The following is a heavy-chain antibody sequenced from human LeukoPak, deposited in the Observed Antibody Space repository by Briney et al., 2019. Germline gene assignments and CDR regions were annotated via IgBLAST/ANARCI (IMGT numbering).Heavy chain of an antibody. Sequence: EESLRLSCAASGLTFNNYWMSWVRQAPGEGLEWVAYINQDGSQKYYVDSVKGRFTISRDNARNSLYLQMNSLIAEDTAVYYCARVDWFKLGSWGQGTLVTVSS. J-gene: IGHJ4*02. CDR2: INQDGSQK. CDR3: ARVDWFKLGS. V-gene: IGHV3-7*02. CDR1: GLTFNNYW. D-gene: IGHD3-9*01.